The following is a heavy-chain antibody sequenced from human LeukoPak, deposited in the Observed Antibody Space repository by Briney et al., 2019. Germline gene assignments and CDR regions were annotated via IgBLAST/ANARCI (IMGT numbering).Heavy chain of an antibody. D-gene: IGHD4-17*01. V-gene: IGHV4-34*01. Sequence: SETLSLTCAVYGGSFSGYYWSWIRQPPGKGLEWIGEINHSESTNYNPSLKSRVTISVDTSKNQFSLKLSSVIAADTAVYYCARRGESTNYGDYRFDSWGQGTLVFVSS. CDR3: ARRGESTNYGDYRFDS. CDR1: GGSFSGYY. CDR2: INHSEST. J-gene: IGHJ4*02.